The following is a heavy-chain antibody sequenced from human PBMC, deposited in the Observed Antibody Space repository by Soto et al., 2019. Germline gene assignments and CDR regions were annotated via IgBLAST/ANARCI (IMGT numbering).Heavy chain of an antibody. CDR3: AKVIDSSLFDY. D-gene: IGHD6-13*01. V-gene: IGHV3-30*18. CDR1: GFTFSSYG. CDR2: ISYDGSNK. J-gene: IGHJ4*02. Sequence: QVQLVESGGGVGQPGRSLRLSCAASGFTFSSYGMHWVRQAPGKGLEWVSVISYDGSNKYYADSVKGRFTISRDNSKNTLYLQMNSLRAEDTAVYYCAKVIDSSLFDYWGQGTLVTVSS.